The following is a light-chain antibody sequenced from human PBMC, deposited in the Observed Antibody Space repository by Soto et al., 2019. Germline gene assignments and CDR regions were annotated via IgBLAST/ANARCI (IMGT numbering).Light chain of an antibody. CDR1: SSDVGTYNL. CDR3: CSYASSSSSI. J-gene: IGLJ1*01. V-gene: IGLV2-23*02. CDR2: EVT. Sequence: QSVLTQPASVSGSPGQSITISCSGTSSDVGTYNLVSWYQQYPGKAPRLMIYEVTKRPSGVSNRFSCSKSGNTASLTISGLQPEDEADYYCCSYASSSSSIFGNGTKVTVL.